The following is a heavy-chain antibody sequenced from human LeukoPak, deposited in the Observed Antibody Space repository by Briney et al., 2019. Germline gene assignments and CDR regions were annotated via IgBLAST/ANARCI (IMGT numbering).Heavy chain of an antibody. CDR2: IYPGDSDT. V-gene: IGHV5-51*01. J-gene: IGHJ1*01. CDR1: GYIFTSYW. Sequence: GESLKISCKGSGYIFTSYWIGWVRQMPGKGLDWMGIIYPGDSDTRYSPSFQGQVTISADTSISTAYLQWSSLKASDTAMYYCARRTAAAGTFQHWGQGTLVTVSS. D-gene: IGHD6-13*01. CDR3: ARRTAAAGTFQH.